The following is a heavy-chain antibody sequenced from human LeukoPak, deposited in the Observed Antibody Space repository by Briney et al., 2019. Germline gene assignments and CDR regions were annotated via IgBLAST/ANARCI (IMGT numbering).Heavy chain of an antibody. Sequence: GGSLRLSCAASGFTFSSYSMNWVRQAPGKGLEWVSSISSSSSYIYYADSVKGRFTISRDNAKNSLYLQMNSLRAGDTAVYYCARGGSGWYYFDYWGQGTLVTVSS. V-gene: IGHV3-21*01. CDR2: ISSSSSYI. D-gene: IGHD6-19*01. CDR3: ARGGSGWYYFDY. J-gene: IGHJ4*02. CDR1: GFTFSSYS.